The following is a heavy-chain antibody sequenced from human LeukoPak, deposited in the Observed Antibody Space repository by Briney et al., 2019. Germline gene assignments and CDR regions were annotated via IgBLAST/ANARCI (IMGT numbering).Heavy chain of an antibody. V-gene: IGHV3-21*04. CDR2: ISSSSSYI. CDR3: AKDRDSSSSKGDY. CDR1: GFTFSSYS. J-gene: IGHJ4*02. D-gene: IGHD6-6*01. Sequence: GGSLRLSCAASGFTFSSYSMNWVRQAPGKGLEWVSSISSSSSYIYYADSVKGRFTISRDNSKNTLYLQMNSLRAEDTAVYYCAKDRDSSSSKGDYWGQGTLVTVSS.